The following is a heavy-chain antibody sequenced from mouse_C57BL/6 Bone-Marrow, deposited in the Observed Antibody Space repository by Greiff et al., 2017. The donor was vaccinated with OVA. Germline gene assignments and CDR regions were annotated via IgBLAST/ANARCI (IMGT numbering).Heavy chain of an antibody. CDR2: IWTGGGT. D-gene: IGHD1-1*01. CDR3: ARKGDYGSSQRYWYFDV. Sequence: QVQLKESGPGLVAPSQRLSITCTVSGFSLTSYAISWVRQPPGKGLEWLGVIWTGGGTNYNSALKSRLSISKDNSKSQVFLKMNSLQTDDTARYYCARKGDYGSSQRYWYFDVWGTGTTVTVSS. V-gene: IGHV2-9-1*01. J-gene: IGHJ1*03. CDR1: GFSLTSYA.